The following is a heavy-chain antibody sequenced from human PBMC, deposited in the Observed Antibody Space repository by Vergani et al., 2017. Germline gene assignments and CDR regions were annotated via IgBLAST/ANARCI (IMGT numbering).Heavy chain of an antibody. V-gene: IGHV4-59*11. Sequence: QVQLQESGPGLLKSSETLSLTCSVSFDSIRNLYCNWIRQPPGKGLEWIGSIHYSKNTNYNPSLKTRVTISVDTSKNQFSLTLTSVTAADTAVDYCAADTHSGQRADRWGQGILVTVTS. CDR1: FDSIRNLY. J-gene: IGHJ5*02. D-gene: IGHD6-19*01. CDR2: IHYSKNT. CDR3: AADTHSGQRADR.